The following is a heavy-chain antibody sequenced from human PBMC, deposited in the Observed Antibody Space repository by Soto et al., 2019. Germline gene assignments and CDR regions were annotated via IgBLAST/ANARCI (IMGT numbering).Heavy chain of an antibody. Sequence: SETLSLTCTVSGGSISSSSYYWGWIRQPPGKGLEWIGSIYYSGSTYYNPSLKSRVTISVDTSKNQFSLKLSSVTAADTAVYYCARAGYYYDSSGYPSLDAFDIWGQGTMVTVSS. CDR2: IYYSGST. D-gene: IGHD3-22*01. CDR3: ARAGYYYDSSGYPSLDAFDI. J-gene: IGHJ3*02. CDR1: GGSISSSSYY. V-gene: IGHV4-39*07.